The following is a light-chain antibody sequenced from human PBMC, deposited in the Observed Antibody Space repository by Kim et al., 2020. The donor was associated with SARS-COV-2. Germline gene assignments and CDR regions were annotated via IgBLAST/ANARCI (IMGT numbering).Light chain of an antibody. CDR2: GAS. J-gene: IGKJ1*01. CDR3: QQYDTTPWT. V-gene: IGKV3-20*01. CDR1: QSLRNNY. Sequence: LSPGERATLSCRASQSLRNNYLAWYQQRPGQAPSLLIFGASARATGTPDRFSGGGSGTDFTLTISRLEPDDFAVYFCQQYDTTPWTFGQGTKVDIK.